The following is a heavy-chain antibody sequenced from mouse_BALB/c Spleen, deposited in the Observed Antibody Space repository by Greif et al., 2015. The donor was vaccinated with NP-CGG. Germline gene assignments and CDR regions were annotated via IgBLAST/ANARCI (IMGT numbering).Heavy chain of an antibody. CDR2: ISSGSSTI. CDR1: GFTFSSFG. V-gene: IGHV5-17*02. D-gene: IGHD3-3*01. J-gene: IGHJ1*01. Sequence: EVHLVESGGGLVQPGGSRKLSCAASGFTFSSFGMHWVRQAPEKGLEWVAYISSGSSTIYYADTVKGRFTISRDNPKNTLFLQMTSLRSEDTATYYCAREGPYWYFDVWGAGTTVTVSS. CDR3: AREGPYWYFDV.